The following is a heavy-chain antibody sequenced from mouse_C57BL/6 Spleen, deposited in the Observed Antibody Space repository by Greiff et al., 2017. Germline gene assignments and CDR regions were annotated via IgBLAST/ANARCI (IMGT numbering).Heavy chain of an antibody. D-gene: IGHD1-1*01. J-gene: IGHJ2*01. CDR1: GYTFTSYW. CDR3: ARRKDYGSSCFDY. CDR2: IDPSDSDT. Sequence: QVQLQQPGAELVKPGASVKLSCKASGYTFTSYWMQWVKQRPGQGLEWIGEIDPSDSDTNYNQKFKGKATLTVDTSSSTAYMQLSSLTSEDSAVYYCARRKDYGSSCFDYWGQGTTLTVSS. V-gene: IGHV1-50*01.